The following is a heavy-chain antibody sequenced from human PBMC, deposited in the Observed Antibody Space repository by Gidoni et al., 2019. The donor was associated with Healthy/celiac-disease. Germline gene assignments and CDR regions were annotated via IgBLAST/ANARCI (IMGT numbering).Heavy chain of an antibody. D-gene: IGHD3-10*01. V-gene: IGHV4-61*02. Sequence: QVQLQESGPGLVKPSQTLSLPCTVSGGSISSGSYYWSWIRQPAGKGLEWIGRIYTSGSTNYNPSLKSRVTISVDTSKNQFSLKLSSVTAADTAVYYCARDIYGSGSYGLGYWGQGTLVTVSS. CDR3: ARDIYGSGSYGLGY. CDR1: GGSISSGSYY. J-gene: IGHJ4*02. CDR2: IYTSGST.